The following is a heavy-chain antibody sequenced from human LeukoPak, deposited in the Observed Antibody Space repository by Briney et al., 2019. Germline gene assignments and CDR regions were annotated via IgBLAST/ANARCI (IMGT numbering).Heavy chain of an antibody. J-gene: IGHJ4*01. V-gene: IGHV3-21*01. CDR1: GFTFSSSA. D-gene: IGHD1-1*01. CDR2: IDYDSSHI. CDR3: ARDPERYLRTGHYDY. Sequence: PGGSPLLSCAGSGFTFSSSAMNWVRQVPGKGLEWVSSIDYDSSHIYYAASVRGRFSISRDNARDSVYLQMDSLRADDTAVYYCARDPERYLRTGHYDYWGSAPLVIVSS.